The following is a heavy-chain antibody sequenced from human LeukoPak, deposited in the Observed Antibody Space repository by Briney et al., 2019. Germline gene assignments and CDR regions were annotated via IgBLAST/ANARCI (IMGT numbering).Heavy chain of an antibody. CDR3: AKVLSVGSTGWYWGDFDY. CDR1: GFTFSSYA. V-gene: IGHV3-23*01. Sequence: GGSLRLSCAASGFTFSSYAMSWVRQAPGRGLEWVSTISGTGVSTFYADYVKGRFTISRDNSKNTLYLHMNSLRAEDTAVYYCAKVLSVGSTGWYWGDFDYWGQGALVTVSS. J-gene: IGHJ4*02. CDR2: ISGTGVST. D-gene: IGHD6-19*01.